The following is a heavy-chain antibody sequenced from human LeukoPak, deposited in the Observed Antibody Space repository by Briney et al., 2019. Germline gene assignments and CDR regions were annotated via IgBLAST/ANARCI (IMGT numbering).Heavy chain of an antibody. J-gene: IGHJ4*02. D-gene: IGHD1-26*01. CDR2: INPNSGNT. CDR3: ARVEFRYGGPDFDY. Sequence: ASVKVSCKASGYTFTSYGISWVRQAPGQGLEWMGWINPNSGNTGYAQKFQGRVTMTRNTSISTAYMELSSLRSEDTAVYYCARVEFRYGGPDFDYWGQGTLVTVSS. CDR1: GYTFTSYG. V-gene: IGHV1-8*02.